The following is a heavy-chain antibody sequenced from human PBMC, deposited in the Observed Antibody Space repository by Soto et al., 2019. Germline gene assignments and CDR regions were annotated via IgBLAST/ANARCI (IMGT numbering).Heavy chain of an antibody. CDR1: GFTFSSYS. D-gene: IGHD3-9*01. J-gene: IGHJ6*03. CDR2: ISSSSSYI. Sequence: EVQLVESGGGLVKPGGSLRLSCAASGFTFSSYSMNWVRQAPGKGLEWVSSISSSSSYIYYADSVKGRFTISRDNAKNSLYLQMNSLRAEDTAVYYCARSSEKLRYFDWPPGGHYYYMDVWGKGTTVTVSS. CDR3: ARSSEKLRYFDWPPGGHYYYMDV. V-gene: IGHV3-21*01.